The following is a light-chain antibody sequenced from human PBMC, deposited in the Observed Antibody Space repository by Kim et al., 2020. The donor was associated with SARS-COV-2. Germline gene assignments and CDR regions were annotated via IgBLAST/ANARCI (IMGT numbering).Light chain of an antibody. CDR1: SGSIASNH. V-gene: IGLV6-57*01. CDR2: EDK. Sequence: KTVPISCTRSSGSIASNHVHWFQQRPGSSPTIVIYEDKQRPSGVPDRFAGSIDSSSNSASLTISGLKTEDEADYYCQSYDSSNQGVFGGGTQLTVL. J-gene: IGLJ3*02. CDR3: QSYDSSNQGV.